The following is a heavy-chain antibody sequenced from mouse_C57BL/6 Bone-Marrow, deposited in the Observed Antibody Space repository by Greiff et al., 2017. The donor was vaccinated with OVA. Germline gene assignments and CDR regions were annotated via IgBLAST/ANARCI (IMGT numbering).Heavy chain of an antibody. J-gene: IGHJ3*01. CDR2: ISSGGDYT. V-gene: IGHV5-9-1*02. CDR3: TRTYYGYAWFAY. CDR1: GFTFSSYA. Sequence: EVKVVESGAGLVKPGGSLKLSCAASGFTFSSYAMSWVRQTPEKRLEWVAYISSGGDYTYYADTVKGRFTISRDNARNTLYLQMSSLKSEDTAMYYCTRTYYGYAWFAYWGQGTLVTVSA. D-gene: IGHD2-2*01.